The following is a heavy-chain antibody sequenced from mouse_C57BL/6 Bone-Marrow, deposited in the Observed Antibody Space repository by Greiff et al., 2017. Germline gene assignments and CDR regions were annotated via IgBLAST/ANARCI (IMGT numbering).Heavy chain of an antibody. CDR2: IVTNSGGT. V-gene: IGHV1-72*01. J-gene: IGHJ1*03. CDR3: AQGNYGDGYFAV. Sequence: QVQLQQPGAELVKPGASVKLSCKASGYTFTSYWMHWVKQRPGRGLEWIGRIVTNSGGTESNETFTGKTTLTVYKPSSTAYMHLSSLTAEDSAVYYCAQGNYGDGYFAVWGTGTAVTVTA. CDR1: GYTFTSYW. D-gene: IGHD2-1*01.